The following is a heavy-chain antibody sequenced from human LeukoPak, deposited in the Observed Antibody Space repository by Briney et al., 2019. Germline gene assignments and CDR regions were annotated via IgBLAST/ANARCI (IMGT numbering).Heavy chain of an antibody. J-gene: IGHJ6*02. CDR3: AKEGSHVGYSYYGMDV. Sequence: GGSLRLSCAASGFTFSSSAMSWVRQAPGKGLEWVSAISNNGGYTYYADSVKGRFTISRDNSKNTLFLQMNSPRAEDTAVYYCAKEGSHVGYSYYGMDVWGQGTTVTVSS. CDR1: GFTFSSSA. CDR2: ISNNGGYT. V-gene: IGHV3-23*01. D-gene: IGHD2-15*01.